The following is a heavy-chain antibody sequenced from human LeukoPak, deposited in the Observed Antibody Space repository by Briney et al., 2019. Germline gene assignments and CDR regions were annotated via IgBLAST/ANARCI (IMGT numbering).Heavy chain of an antibody. CDR1: GLTFSSYW. V-gene: IGHV3-7*03. CDR2: IKQDGGEI. Sequence: GGSLRLSCAVSGLTFSSYWMSWVRQAPGKGLEWVANIKQDGGEINYVDSVGGRFTISRDNSKNILYLQMNSLRAEDTATYYCAKDLGFGDFLYDYWGQGTLVTVSS. CDR3: AKDLGFGDFLYDY. D-gene: IGHD3-10*01. J-gene: IGHJ4*02.